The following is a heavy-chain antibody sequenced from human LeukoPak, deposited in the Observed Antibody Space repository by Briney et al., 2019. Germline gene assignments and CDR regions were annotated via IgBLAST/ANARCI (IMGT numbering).Heavy chain of an antibody. D-gene: IGHD6-13*01. CDR2: ISAGGSST. V-gene: IGHV3-23*01. J-gene: IGHJ4*02. CDR3: AKARSGSWTFNY. CDR1: GFTFSNYA. Sequence: HPGGSLRLSCAASGFTFSNYAMSWVRQAPGKGLEWVSAISAGGSSTYYADSVKGRFTVSRDNSKNTLYLQMNSLRAGDTAVYYCAKARSGSWTFNYWGQGTLVTVSS.